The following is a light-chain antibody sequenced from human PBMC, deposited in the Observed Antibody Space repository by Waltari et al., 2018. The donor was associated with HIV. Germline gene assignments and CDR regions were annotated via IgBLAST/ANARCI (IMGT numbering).Light chain of an antibody. CDR2: ADA. V-gene: IGLV1-44*01. Sequence: QSVLTQPPSASGAPGQRVTISCSGSTPNIGSSNVNWYQQFSRAAPKLLIYADAERPSVGPDRFSCSKSGTSASLVISGLQAEDEADYYCSTWDDRLNGVVFGGGTRLTVV. CDR1: TPNIGSSN. CDR3: STWDDRLNGVV. J-gene: IGLJ2*01.